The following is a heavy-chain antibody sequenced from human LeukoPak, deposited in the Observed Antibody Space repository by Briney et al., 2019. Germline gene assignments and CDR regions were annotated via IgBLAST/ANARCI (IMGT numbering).Heavy chain of an antibody. V-gene: IGHV1-69*05. CDR3: VRDKGLTGDSCAFDI. D-gene: IGHD1-20*01. Sequence: SVKVSCKXSGDTSDTYAISWVRQAPGQGLEGMGGFSPVFRTANYARKFQDRVTITMDESTNTDYMEMSSLRSEDTAVYYCVRDKGLTGDSCAFDIWGQGTMVTVSS. CDR2: FSPVFRTA. CDR1: GDTSDTYA. J-gene: IGHJ3*02.